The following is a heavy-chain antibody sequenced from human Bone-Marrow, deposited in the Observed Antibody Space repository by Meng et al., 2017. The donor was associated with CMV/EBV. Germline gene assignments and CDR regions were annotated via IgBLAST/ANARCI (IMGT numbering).Heavy chain of an antibody. Sequence: GESLKISCAASGFTFSSYGMHWVRQAPGKGLEWVAFIRYDGSNKYYADSVKGRFTISRDNAKNSLYLQINSLRAEDTAVYYCARVVTRVRGVITPNFDYWGQGSLVTVSS. V-gene: IGHV3-30*02. J-gene: IGHJ4*02. CDR2: IRYDGSNK. CDR3: ARVVTRVRGVITPNFDY. CDR1: GFTFSSYG. D-gene: IGHD3-10*01.